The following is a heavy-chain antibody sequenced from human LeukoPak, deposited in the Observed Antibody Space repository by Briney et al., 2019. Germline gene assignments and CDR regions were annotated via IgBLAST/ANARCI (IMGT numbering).Heavy chain of an antibody. J-gene: IGHJ4*02. D-gene: IGHD3-3*01. CDR3: ARATRVDYDFWSGYPYYFDY. Sequence: SETLSLTCAVYGGSFSGYYWSWIRQPPGKGLEWIGEINHSGSTNYNPSLESRVTISVDTSKNQFSLKLSSVTAADTAVYYCARATRVDYDFWSGYPYYFDYWGQGTLVTVSS. CDR1: GGSFSGYY. V-gene: IGHV4-34*01. CDR2: INHSGST.